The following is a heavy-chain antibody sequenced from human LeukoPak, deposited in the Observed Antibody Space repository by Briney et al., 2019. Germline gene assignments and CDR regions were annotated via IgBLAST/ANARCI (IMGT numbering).Heavy chain of an antibody. J-gene: IGHJ4*02. V-gene: IGHV3-7*01. CDR2: INVDDSSK. Sequence: GGSLRLSCAASGFTFSTSWMTWVRQAPGKGLERVAIINVDDSSKSYLDSVKGRFTISRDNARNSLYLQMNNRRAEDTAVYYCASDRAYSTFDFWGQGTLVAVSS. D-gene: IGHD4-11*01. CDR1: GFTFSTSW. CDR3: ASDRAYSTFDF.